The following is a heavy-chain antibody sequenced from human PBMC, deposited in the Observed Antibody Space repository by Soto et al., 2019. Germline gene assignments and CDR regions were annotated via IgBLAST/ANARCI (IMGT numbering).Heavy chain of an antibody. CDR2: VYHTGAT. V-gene: IGHV4-59*01. J-gene: IGHJ4*02. CDR3: ARGGNRYSNVASGVGGFDF. CDR1: VASISISY. D-gene: IGHD1-26*01. Sequence: SETLSLTCTVSVASISISYWSWIRQSPETGLDWIAYVYHTGATNYNPSLKSRVTISLDTSKGQFSLNLTSLTTADTAVYFCARGGNRYSNVASGVGGFDFWGQGSMVTVSS.